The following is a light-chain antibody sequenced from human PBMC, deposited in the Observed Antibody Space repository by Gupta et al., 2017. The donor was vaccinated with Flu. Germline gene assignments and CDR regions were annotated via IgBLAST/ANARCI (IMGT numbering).Light chain of an antibody. Sequence: DIQMTQSPSTLSASVGDRVTITCRASQSISSWLAWYQQKPGEAPKLLIYKTSCGKSGVPSRFSGSGSGTEFTLTISGLQPDDFAIYYCQQYNSYSFTFGHGTKVEIK. CDR1: QSISSW. J-gene: IGKJ3*01. V-gene: IGKV1-5*03. CDR3: QQYNSYSFT. CDR2: KTS.